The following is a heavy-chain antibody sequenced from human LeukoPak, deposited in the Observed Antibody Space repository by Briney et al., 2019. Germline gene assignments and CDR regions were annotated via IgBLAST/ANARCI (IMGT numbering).Heavy chain of an antibody. Sequence: ASVKVSCKASGYTFTTYAMSWVRQAPGQGLEWMGWISPHNGNTNYAQKLQGGVTMTTDTSTSTAYMELRSLRSDDTAVYYCARELPRSGSSFRFFDYWGQGTLVTVSS. CDR3: ARELPRSGSSFRFFDY. CDR1: GYTFTTYA. V-gene: IGHV1-18*01. CDR2: ISPHNGNT. D-gene: IGHD6-6*01. J-gene: IGHJ4*02.